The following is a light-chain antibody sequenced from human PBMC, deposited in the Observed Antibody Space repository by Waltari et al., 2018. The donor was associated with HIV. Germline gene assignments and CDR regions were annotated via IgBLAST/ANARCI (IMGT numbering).Light chain of an antibody. CDR1: SGPVTSGSF. Sequence: QTVVTQEPSLTVSPGGTVTLTCASSSGPVTSGSFANWFQQKPGQPPKALIFASTKSHSGTPARYSRSHLDDEPVLTVSGARPEEEEHYYCLLYFSVFRQNWVFCGGTKLTVL. CDR3: LLYFSVFRQNWV. V-gene: IGLV7-43*01. CDR2: AST. J-gene: IGLJ3*02.